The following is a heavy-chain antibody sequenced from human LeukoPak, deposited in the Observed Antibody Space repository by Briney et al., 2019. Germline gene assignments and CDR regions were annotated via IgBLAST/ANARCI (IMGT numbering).Heavy chain of an antibody. Sequence: ASVKVSCKVSGYTFTSYTMHWVRQAPGQRFEWMGWVDAGNGDTKYSQKFQGRVTITRDTSASTAYMELSSLRSEDTAVYYCATTPGGSSAWPDWYFDLWGRGTLVTVSS. CDR3: ATTPGGSSAWPDWYFDL. V-gene: IGHV1-3*01. CDR2: VDAGNGDT. CDR1: GYTFTSYT. D-gene: IGHD6-19*01. J-gene: IGHJ2*01.